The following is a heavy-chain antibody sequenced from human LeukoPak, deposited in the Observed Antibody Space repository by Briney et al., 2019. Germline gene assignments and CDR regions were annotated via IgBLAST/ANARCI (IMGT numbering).Heavy chain of an antibody. V-gene: IGHV3-66*02. J-gene: IGHJ2*01. CDR2: IDAVGDT. CDR3: GRFRPNWGLAF. Sequence: GGSLGLSCAGSGFTVSDSYMTWIRQAPGKGLEGVSLIDAVGDTYYADSLKGRFTLSRDNSKNTLNLQMNCLRPEDTAVYFCGRFRPNWGLAFWGRGTLVSVSS. D-gene: IGHD7-27*01. CDR1: GFTVSDSY.